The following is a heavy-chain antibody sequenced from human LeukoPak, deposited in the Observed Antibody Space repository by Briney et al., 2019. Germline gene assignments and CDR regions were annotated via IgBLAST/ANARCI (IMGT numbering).Heavy chain of an antibody. Sequence: SETLSLTCTVSGGSISSDYWSWIRQSPGKGLEWIGYIYYSGTTSYNPSLKSRVTISVDTSKNQFSLKLSSVTAADTAVYYCARDLRAAHRNDYYYYYGMDVWGQGTTVTVSS. J-gene: IGHJ6*02. CDR1: GGSISSDY. V-gene: IGHV4-59*01. CDR2: IYYSGTT. D-gene: IGHD6-6*01. CDR3: ARDLRAAHRNDYYYYYGMDV.